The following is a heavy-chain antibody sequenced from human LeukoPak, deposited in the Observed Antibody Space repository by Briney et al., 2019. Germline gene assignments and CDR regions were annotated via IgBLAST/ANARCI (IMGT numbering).Heavy chain of an antibody. V-gene: IGHV6-1*01. Sequence: SQTLSLTCAISGDSVSSNSAAWNWIRQCPSRGLEWLGRTYYRSKWYSEFAVSVKSRITINADTSKNQFSLQLRSVTPEDTAVYYCARDLLYHSDSSNFYPLDYWGQGTLATVSS. D-gene: IGHD3-22*01. CDR3: ARDLLYHSDSSNFYPLDY. CDR2: TYYRSKWYS. CDR1: GDSVSSNSAA. J-gene: IGHJ4*02.